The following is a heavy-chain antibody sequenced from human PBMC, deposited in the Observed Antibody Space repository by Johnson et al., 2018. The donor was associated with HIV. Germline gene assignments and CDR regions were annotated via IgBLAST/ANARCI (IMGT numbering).Heavy chain of an antibody. CDR2: IKQDGSEK. J-gene: IGHJ3*02. CDR1: GFTFSSFW. Sequence: VQLVESGGGLVQPGGSLRVSCAASGFTFSSFWMTWVRQAPGKGLEWVANIKQDGSEKYYVDSVKGRFTISRDNAKNSLYLQMNSLRAEDTAVYYCARDSSSWYPPEDAFDIWGQGTMVTVSS. V-gene: IGHV3-7*03. CDR3: ARDSSSWYPPEDAFDI. D-gene: IGHD6-13*01.